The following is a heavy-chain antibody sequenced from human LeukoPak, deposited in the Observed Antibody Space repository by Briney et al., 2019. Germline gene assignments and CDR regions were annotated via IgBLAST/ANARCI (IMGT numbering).Heavy chain of an antibody. J-gene: IGHJ5*02. D-gene: IGHD1-26*01. V-gene: IGHV1-46*01. CDR3: ARDSPLVSVGATHPSGWFDP. CDR1: GYTFTSYY. Sequence: GASVKVSCKASGYTFTSYYMHWVRQAPGQGLEWMGIINPSGGSTSYAQKFQGRVTMTRDTSTSTVYMELSSLRSEDTAVYYCARDSPLVSVGATHPSGWFDPWGQGTLVTVSS. CDR2: INPSGGST.